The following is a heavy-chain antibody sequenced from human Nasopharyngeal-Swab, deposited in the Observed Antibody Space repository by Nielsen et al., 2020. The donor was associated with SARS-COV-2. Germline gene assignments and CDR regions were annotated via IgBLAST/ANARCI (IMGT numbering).Heavy chain of an antibody. Sequence: GESLKISCAASGFTFSSYWMSWVRQAPGKGLEWVANIKQDGSEKYYVDSVKGRFTISRDNAKNSLYLQMNSLRAEDTAVYYCARDEYYYDSSGLKYYHYYMDVWGKGTTVTVSS. V-gene: IGHV3-7*01. CDR3: ARDEYYYDSSGLKYYHYYMDV. J-gene: IGHJ6*03. CDR2: IKQDGSEK. D-gene: IGHD3-22*01. CDR1: GFTFSSYW.